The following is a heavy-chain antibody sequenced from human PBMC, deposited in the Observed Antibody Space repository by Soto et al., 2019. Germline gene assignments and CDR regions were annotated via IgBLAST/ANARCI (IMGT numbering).Heavy chain of an antibody. Sequence: GEALKISCKGSGYNFTSYWSGWVRQMTGKGLEWMGIIYPGDSDTRYSPSFQGQVTISADKSIGTAYLQWSSLKASDTAMYYCARRYGGNYFIDYWGEGTLVTGSS. V-gene: IGHV5-51*01. J-gene: IGHJ4*02. CDR3: ARRYGGNYFIDY. CDR2: IYPGDSDT. CDR1: GYNFTSYW. D-gene: IGHD4-17*01.